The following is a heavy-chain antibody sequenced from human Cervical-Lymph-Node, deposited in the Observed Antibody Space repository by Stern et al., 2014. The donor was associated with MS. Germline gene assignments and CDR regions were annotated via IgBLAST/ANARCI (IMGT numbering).Heavy chain of an antibody. CDR3: ARELSGMYGMDV. Sequence: QVQLQQSGPGLVKPSQTLSLTCTVSGGSINNGDYYWSWVRQHPGKGLEWLGYIYYSVATYYNPPLKGRLTISVDTSKRHLSLKLTSVTAADTAVYYCARELSGMYGMDVWGQGTTVTVSS. V-gene: IGHV4-31*03. CDR1: GGSINNGDYY. D-gene: IGHD1-1*01. J-gene: IGHJ6*02. CDR2: IYYSVAT.